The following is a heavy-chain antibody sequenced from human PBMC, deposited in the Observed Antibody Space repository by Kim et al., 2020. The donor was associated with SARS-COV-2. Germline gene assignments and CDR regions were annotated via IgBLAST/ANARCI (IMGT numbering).Heavy chain of an antibody. D-gene: IGHD3-16*01. CDR2: INAGNGNT. Sequence: ASVKVSCKASGYTFTSYAMHWVRQAPGQRLEWMGWINAGNGNTKYSQKFQGRVTITRDTSASTAYMELSSLRSEDTAVYYCARWGPGGGGGDWSSSYYFDYWGQGTLVTVSS. V-gene: IGHV1-3*01. CDR3: ARWGPGGGGGDWSSSYYFDY. J-gene: IGHJ4*02. CDR1: GYTFTSYA.